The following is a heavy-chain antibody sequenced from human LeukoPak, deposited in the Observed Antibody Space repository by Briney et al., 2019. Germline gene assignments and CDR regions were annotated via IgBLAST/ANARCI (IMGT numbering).Heavy chain of an antibody. Sequence: PGGSLRLSCAASGFTFSSYAMSWVRQAPGKGLEWVSAISGGGGSTYYADSVKGRFTISRDNSKNTLYLQMNSLRAEDTAVYYCAKGGSSSWYLPMDWFDPWGQGTLVTVSS. D-gene: IGHD6-13*01. CDR1: GFTFSSYA. V-gene: IGHV3-23*01. CDR2: ISGGGGST. CDR3: AKGGSSSWYLPMDWFDP. J-gene: IGHJ5*02.